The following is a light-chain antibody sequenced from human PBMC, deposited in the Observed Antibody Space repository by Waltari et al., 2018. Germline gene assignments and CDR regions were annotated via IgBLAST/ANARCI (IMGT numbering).Light chain of an antibody. CDR2: DAS. V-gene: IGKV1-39*01. CDR1: EDINNY. J-gene: IGKJ5*01. CDR3: QQSYSTPDT. Sequence: DIQMTQSPSSLSASIGDRVTITCQASEDINNYLNWYQQKPGKAPKLLIYDASNLQVGVPSRFSGGGSGTDFTLTISSLQPEDFATYYCQQSYSTPDTFGQGTRLEIK.